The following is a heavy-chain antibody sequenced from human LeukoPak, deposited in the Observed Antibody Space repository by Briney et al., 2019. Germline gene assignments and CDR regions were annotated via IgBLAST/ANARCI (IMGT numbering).Heavy chain of an antibody. CDR3: ARDSRYYDFWSGYSRDY. Sequence: ASVKVSCKASGYTFTSYDVNWFRQATGQGLEWMGWMNPNSGNTGYAQKFQGRVSLTRDTSIGTAYMELSSLRSEDTAVYYCARDSRYYDFWSGYSRDYWGQGTLVTVSS. V-gene: IGHV1-8*01. CDR2: MNPNSGNT. CDR1: GYTFTSYD. J-gene: IGHJ4*02. D-gene: IGHD3-3*01.